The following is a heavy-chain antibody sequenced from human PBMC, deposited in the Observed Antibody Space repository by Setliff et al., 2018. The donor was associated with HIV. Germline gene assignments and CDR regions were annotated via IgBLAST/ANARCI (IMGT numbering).Heavy chain of an antibody. J-gene: IGHJ3*02. CDR2: VHSSATS. CDR3: ARDRIEVIAETPHDVFDI. V-gene: IGHV4-61*01. D-gene: IGHD6-13*01. CDR1: GGSVSSVNYY. Sequence: PSETLSLTCSVSGGSVSSVNYYWSWIRQPPGKGLEWIGRVHSSATSNYNPSLKGRVAMSVDTAKNQFSLKLTSVSAADTAVYFCARDRIEVIAETPHDVFDIWGRGTMVTVSS.